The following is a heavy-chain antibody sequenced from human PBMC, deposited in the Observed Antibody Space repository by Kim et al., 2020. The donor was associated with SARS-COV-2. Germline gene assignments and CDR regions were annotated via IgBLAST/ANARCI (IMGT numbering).Heavy chain of an antibody. Sequence: GGSLRLSCAASGFTFSDNYMSWIRQAPGKGLGWVSYISSGRRYTDYADSVKGRFTISRDNAKNSLYLQMNSLRAEDTAVYYCVRAEIPGYSSSCTGDYW. CDR1: GFTFSDNY. CDR3: VRAEIPGYSSSCTGDY. J-gene: IGHJ4*01. CDR2: ISSGRRYT. D-gene: IGHD6-13*01. V-gene: IGHV3-11*05.